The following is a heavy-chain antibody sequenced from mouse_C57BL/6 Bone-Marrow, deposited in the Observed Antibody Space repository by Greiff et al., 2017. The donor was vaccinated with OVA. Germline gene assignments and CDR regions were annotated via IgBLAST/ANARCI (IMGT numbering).Heavy chain of an antibody. Sequence: VQLQQSGAELARPGASVKMSCKASGYTFTDYYMNWVKQSHGKSLEWIGVINPYNGGTSYNQKFKGKATLTVDKSSSTAYMELNSLTSEDSAVYYCARRNGSRGFDYWGQGTTLTVSS. CDR2: INPYNGGT. CDR3: ARRNGSRGFDY. CDR1: GYTFTDYY. D-gene: IGHD1-1*01. J-gene: IGHJ2*01. V-gene: IGHV1-19*01.